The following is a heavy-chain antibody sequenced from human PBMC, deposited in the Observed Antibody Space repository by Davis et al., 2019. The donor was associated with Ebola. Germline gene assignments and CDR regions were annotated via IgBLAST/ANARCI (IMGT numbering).Heavy chain of an antibody. CDR1: GSTFKAYV. V-gene: IGHV3-23*01. CDR3: ARQLPYYSYGMDV. D-gene: IGHD2-2*01. CDR2: IRAGGGTT. J-gene: IGHJ6*02. Sequence: GGSLRLSCAASGSTFKAYVMSWVRQAPGKGLEWVSGIRAGGGTTYYADSVKGRFTISRDNSKNTLYLQVNSLGVEDTAVYFCARQLPYYSYGMDVWGQGTTVTVSS.